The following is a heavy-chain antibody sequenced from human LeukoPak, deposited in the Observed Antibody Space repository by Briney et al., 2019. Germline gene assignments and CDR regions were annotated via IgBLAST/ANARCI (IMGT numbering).Heavy chain of an antibody. CDR2: ISYDGSNK. CDR3: ASLFGYYYDSSGYLGPRPYYYYGMDV. V-gene: IGHV3-30-3*01. J-gene: IGHJ6*02. D-gene: IGHD3-22*01. Sequence: PGRSLRLSCAASGFTFSSYAMHWVRQAPGKGLEWVAVISYDGSNKYYADSVKGRFTISRDNSKNTLYLQMNSLRAEDTAVYYCASLFGYYYDSSGYLGPRPYYYYGMDVWGQGTTVTVSS. CDR1: GFTFSSYA.